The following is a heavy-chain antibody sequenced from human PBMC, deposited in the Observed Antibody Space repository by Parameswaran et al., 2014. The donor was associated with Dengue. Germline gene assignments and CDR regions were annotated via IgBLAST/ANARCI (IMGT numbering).Heavy chain of an antibody. CDR2: LYAGGRT. J-gene: IGHJ4*02. V-gene: IGHV3-53*01. Sequence: GESLKISCAVSGFSVSDNYMSWVRQAPGKGLEWVSVLYAGGRTYHTDSVRGRFTISRDHSKNTLYLQMNSLTAEDTAVYYCARIPVNTNYFDYWGQGTLVTVSS. D-gene: IGHD4-17*01. CDR3: ARIPVNTNYFDY. CDR1: GFSVSDNY.